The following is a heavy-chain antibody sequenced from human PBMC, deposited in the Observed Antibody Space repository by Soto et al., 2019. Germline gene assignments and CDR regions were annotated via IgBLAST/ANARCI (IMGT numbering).Heavy chain of an antibody. CDR2: ISGSGGST. CDR1: GFTFSSYA. D-gene: IGHD6-19*01. Sequence: GGSLRLSCAASGFTFSSYAMSWVRQAPGKGLEWVSAISGSGGSTYYADSVKGRFTISRDNSKNTLYLQMNSLRAEDTAVYYCAKGIAVAGTTRYYFDYWGQGTLVTVSS. V-gene: IGHV3-23*01. CDR3: AKGIAVAGTTRYYFDY. J-gene: IGHJ4*02.